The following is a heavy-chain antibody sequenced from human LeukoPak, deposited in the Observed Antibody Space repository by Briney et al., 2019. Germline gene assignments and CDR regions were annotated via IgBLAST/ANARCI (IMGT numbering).Heavy chain of an antibody. CDR1: GFTFSSYA. D-gene: IGHD2-2*01. V-gene: IGHV3-30-3*01. CDR3: ARGFSVMCSSTSCYGPRYYYYGMDV. J-gene: IGHJ6*02. Sequence: XXGSLRLSCAASGFTFSSYAMHWVRQAPGKGLEWVAVISYDGSNKYYADSVKGRFTISRDNSKNSLYLQMNSLRAEDTAVYYCARGFSVMCSSTSCYGPRYYYYGMDVWGQGTTVTVSS. CDR2: ISYDGSNK.